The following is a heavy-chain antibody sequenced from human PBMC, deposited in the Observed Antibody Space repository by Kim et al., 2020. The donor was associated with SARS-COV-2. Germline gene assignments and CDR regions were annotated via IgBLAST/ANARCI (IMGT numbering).Heavy chain of an antibody. Sequence: GGSLRLSCVASGFTSSSYAMSWVRQAPGKGLEWVSAISGSGSSTDYADSVRGRFTFSRDNSKSTLYLEMNSLRVEDTAVYFCAKGGLNHGDYQSYYFDNWGQGTLVTVSS. J-gene: IGHJ4*02. CDR2: ISGSGSST. CDR3: AKGGLNHGDYQSYYFDN. CDR1: GFTSSSYA. V-gene: IGHV3-23*01. D-gene: IGHD4-17*01.